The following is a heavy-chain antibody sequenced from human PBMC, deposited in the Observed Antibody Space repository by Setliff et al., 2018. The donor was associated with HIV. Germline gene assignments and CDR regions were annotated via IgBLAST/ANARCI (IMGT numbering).Heavy chain of an antibody. Sequence: PSETLSLTCTVSGDSFNGSHYLWGWIRQPPGKGLEWVGNVYYNWATYYNPSLKNRVTISVDTSKNLFSLRLTSVTAADTAVYYCAREPDYWGQGILVTVSS. CDR1: GDSFNGSHYL. J-gene: IGHJ4*02. CDR2: VYYNWAT. CDR3: AREPDY. V-gene: IGHV4-39*07.